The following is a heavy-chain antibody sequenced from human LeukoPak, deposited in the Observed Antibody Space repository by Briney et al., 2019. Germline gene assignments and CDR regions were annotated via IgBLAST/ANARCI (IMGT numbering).Heavy chain of an antibody. CDR2: INTNTGNP. CDR1: GYTFTTYA. J-gene: IGHJ3*02. Sequence: ASVKVSCKASGYTFTTYAINWVRQAPGQGLEWMGWINTNTGNPTYAQGFTGRFVFSLETSVSTAYLQIGSLKAEDTAVYYCAGLQAPLNAFDIWGQGTMVTVSS. V-gene: IGHV7-4-1*01. CDR3: AGLQAPLNAFDI.